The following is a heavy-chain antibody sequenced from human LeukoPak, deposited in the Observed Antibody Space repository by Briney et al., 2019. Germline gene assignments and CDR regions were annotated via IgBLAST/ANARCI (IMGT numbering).Heavy chain of an antibody. CDR1: GGSISSGGYH. CDR2: IYYSGST. D-gene: IGHD2-21*01. V-gene: IGHV4-31*03. J-gene: IGHJ2*01. CDR3: ARGLWSPDWYFDL. Sequence: ASETLSLTCTVSGGSISSGGYHWSWIRQHPGTGLEWIGYIYYSGSTYYNPSLKSRVTISVDTSKNQFSLKLSSVTAADTAVYYCARGLWSPDWYFDLWGRGTLVTVSS.